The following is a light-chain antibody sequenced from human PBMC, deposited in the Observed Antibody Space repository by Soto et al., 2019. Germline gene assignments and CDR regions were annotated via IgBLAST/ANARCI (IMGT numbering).Light chain of an antibody. V-gene: IGLV1-44*01. Sequence: QSALTQPPSASGTPGQRVTISCSGSSSNIGINTVNWYQQVPGTAPKLLIYTDNQRPSGVPDRFSGSKSGTSASQAISGLQSEDEADYYCAAWDDSLNGLYVFGTGTKV. J-gene: IGLJ1*01. CDR2: TDN. CDR3: AAWDDSLNGLYV. CDR1: SSNIGINT.